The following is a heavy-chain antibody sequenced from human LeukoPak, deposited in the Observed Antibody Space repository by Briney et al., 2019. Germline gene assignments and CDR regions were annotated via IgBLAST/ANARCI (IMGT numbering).Heavy chain of an antibody. CDR3: ARVAEARYCSGGSCYDYYYMDV. Sequence: ASVKVSCTASGGTFSSYAISWVRQAPGQGLEWMGGIITTFGTANYDQTFQGRVPITAAEATSTANMELSSHRSEDTAVYYWARVAEARYCSGGSCYDYYYMDVWGKGTTVTVSS. J-gene: IGHJ6*03. CDR2: IITTFGTA. D-gene: IGHD2-15*01. V-gene: IGHV1-69*13. CDR1: GGTFSSYA.